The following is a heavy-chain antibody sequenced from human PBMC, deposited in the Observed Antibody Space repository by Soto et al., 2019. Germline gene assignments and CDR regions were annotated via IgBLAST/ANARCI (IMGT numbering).Heavy chain of an antibody. J-gene: IGHJ4*02. CDR2: IQYNGGSGSI. CDR1: GGSMTPYY. Sequence: SETLSLTCSVSGGSMTPYYWSWLRQPPGKELEWIAYIQYNGGSGSIEYKPSLQSRVTISLDSSQNQFSLKLRSVTAADTAVYYCARGVFGAYLDYWGQGALVTVSS. V-gene: IGHV4-59*01. CDR3: ARGVFGAYLDY. D-gene: IGHD3-16*01.